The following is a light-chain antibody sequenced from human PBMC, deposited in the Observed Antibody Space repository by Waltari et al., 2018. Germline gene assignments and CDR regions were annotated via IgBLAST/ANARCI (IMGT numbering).Light chain of an antibody. J-gene: IGKJ3*01. CDR2: DAS. CDR1: QGISSY. Sequence: AIRITQSPSSLSASTGDRFTITFRASQGISSYLAWYVQKPGKAPQLLIYDASTLESGVPSRFSGSGSGTDFTLSISGLQPEDFVTYYCQQFINYPLTFGPGTTVDIK. CDR3: QQFINYPLT. V-gene: IGKV1-8*01.